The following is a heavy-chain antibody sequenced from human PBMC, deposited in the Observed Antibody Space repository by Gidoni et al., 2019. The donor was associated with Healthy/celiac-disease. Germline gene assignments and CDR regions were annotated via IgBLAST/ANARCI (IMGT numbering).Heavy chain of an antibody. V-gene: IGHV1-24*01. J-gene: IGHJ3*02. Sequence: LEWMGGFDPEDGETIYAQKFQGRVTMTEDTSTDTAYMELSSLRSEDTAVYYCATGERGSRVVVVAAPSFPRAFDIWGQGTMVTVSS. CDR3: ATGERGSRVVVVAAPSFPRAFDI. CDR2: FDPEDGET. D-gene: IGHD2-15*01.